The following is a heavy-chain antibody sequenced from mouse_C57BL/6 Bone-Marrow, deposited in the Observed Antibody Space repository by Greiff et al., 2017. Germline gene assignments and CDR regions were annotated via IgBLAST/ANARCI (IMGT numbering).Heavy chain of an antibody. CDR2: IWWDDDK. J-gene: IGHJ4*01. Sequence: QVQLKESGPGILQPSQTLSLTCSFSGFSLSTFGMGVGWIRQPSGKGLEWLAHIWWDDDKYYNPALKSRLTISKDTSKNQVFLKIDNVDTAATATYDCARIKGVLSLHAMDYWGQGTSVPGSS. CDR1: GFSLSTFGMG. CDR3: ARIKGVLSLHAMDY. D-gene: IGHD1-1*02. V-gene: IGHV8-8*01.